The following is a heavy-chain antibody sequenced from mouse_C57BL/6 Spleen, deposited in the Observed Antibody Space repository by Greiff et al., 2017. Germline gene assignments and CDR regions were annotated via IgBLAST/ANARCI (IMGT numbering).Heavy chain of an antibody. CDR2: INPNYGTT. J-gene: IGHJ4*01. CDR1: GYSYTDYK. CDR3: ARWYGNYVLYYYAMDY. Sequence: VQLQQSGPELVKPGASVKISCKASGYSYTDYKMNWVKQSNGKSLEWIGVINPNYGTTSYNQKFKGKATLTVDQSSSTAYMQLTSLTSEDSAVYYCARWYGNYVLYYYAMDYWGQGTSVTVSS. D-gene: IGHD2-10*02. V-gene: IGHV1-39*01.